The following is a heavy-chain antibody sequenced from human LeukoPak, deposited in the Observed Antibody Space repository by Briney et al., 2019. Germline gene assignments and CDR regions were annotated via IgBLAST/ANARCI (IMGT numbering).Heavy chain of an antibody. CDR2: ISSSSSYI. V-gene: IGHV3-21*04. CDR1: GFTFSSYS. J-gene: IGHJ6*03. Sequence: GGSLRLSCAASGFTFSSYSMNWVRQAPGKGLEWVSSISSSSSYIYYADSVKGRFTISRDNAKNSLYLQMNSLRAEDTALYYCARVPSEYSSSAYYYYYYMDVWGKGTTVTVSS. D-gene: IGHD6-6*01. CDR3: ARVPSEYSSSAYYYYYYMDV.